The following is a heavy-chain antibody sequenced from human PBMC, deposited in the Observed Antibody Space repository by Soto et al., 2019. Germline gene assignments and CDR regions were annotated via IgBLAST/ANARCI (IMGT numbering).Heavy chain of an antibody. CDR3: AKEAPYYYDSSGYPREGRNYFDY. V-gene: IGHV3-30*18. CDR2: ISYDGSNK. CDR1: GFTFSSYG. D-gene: IGHD3-22*01. Sequence: GGSLRLSCAASGFTFSSYGMHWVRQAPGKGLEWVAVISYDGSNKYYADSVKGRFTISRDNSKNTLYLQMNSLRAEDTAVYYCAKEAPYYYDSSGYPREGRNYFDYWGQGTLVTVSS. J-gene: IGHJ4*02.